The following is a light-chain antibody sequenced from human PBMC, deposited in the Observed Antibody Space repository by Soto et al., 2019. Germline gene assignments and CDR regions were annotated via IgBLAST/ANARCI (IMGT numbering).Light chain of an antibody. J-gene: IGLJ2*01. CDR2: EGS. CDR3: CSYAGSSTRVI. Sequence: QSVLTQPASVSGSPGQSITISCTGTSSDVGSYNLVSWYQQHPGKAPKLMIYEGSKRPSGVSNRFSGSKYGNTASLTISGIQVGDDDAYQFCSYAGSSTRVIFGGGTEMAV. V-gene: IGLV2-23*01. CDR1: SSDVGSYNL.